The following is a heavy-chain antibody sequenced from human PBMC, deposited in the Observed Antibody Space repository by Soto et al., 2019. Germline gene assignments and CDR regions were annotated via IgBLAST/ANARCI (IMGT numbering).Heavy chain of an antibody. V-gene: IGHV3-23*01. D-gene: IGHD3-22*01. CDR3: ARDPLGYDSSGLFDY. J-gene: IGHJ4*02. CDR2: ISGSGGST. CDR1: GFTFSSYA. Sequence: GGSLRLSCAASGFTFSSYAMSWVRQAPGKGLEWVSAISGSGGSTYYADSVKGRFTISRDNAKNSLYLLLSSLRAEDTAVYYCARDPLGYDSSGLFDYWGQGTLVTVS.